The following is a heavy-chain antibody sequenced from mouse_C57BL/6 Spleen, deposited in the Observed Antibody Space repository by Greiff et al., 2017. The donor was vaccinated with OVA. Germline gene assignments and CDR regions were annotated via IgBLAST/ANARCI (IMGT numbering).Heavy chain of an antibody. CDR3: ARGYGNYEGFAY. Sequence: VQLVESGPGLVAPSQSLSITCTVSGFSLTSYGVHWVRQPPGKGLEWLVVIWSAGSTTYNSALKSRLSLSKDNSKSQVFLKMNSLQTDDTAMYYCARGYGNYEGFAYWGQGTLVTVSA. D-gene: IGHD2-1*01. J-gene: IGHJ3*01. CDR2: IWSAGST. V-gene: IGHV2-6*03. CDR1: GFSLTSYG.